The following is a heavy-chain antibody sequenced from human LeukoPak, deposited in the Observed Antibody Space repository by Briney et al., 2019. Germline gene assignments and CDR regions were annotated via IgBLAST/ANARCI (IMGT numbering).Heavy chain of an antibody. V-gene: IGHV1-69*01. CDR3: ARDRETTYYYGSGSSFIFDY. CDR1: GGTFSSYA. Sequence: SVKVSCKASGGTFSSYAISWVRQAPGQGLEWMGGIIPIFGTANYAQKFQGRVTITADESTSTAYMELSSLRSEDTAVYYCARDRETTYYYGSGSSFIFDYWGQGTLVTVSS. D-gene: IGHD3-10*01. J-gene: IGHJ4*02. CDR2: IIPIFGTA.